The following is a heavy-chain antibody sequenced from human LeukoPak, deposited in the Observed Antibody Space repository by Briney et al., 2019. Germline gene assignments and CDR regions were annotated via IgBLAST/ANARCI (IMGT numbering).Heavy chain of an antibody. J-gene: IGHJ4*02. CDR2: IYSGGST. CDR3: AKDLSSGTGRGFDY. Sequence: GGSLRLSCTVSGFTVSSDSMSWVRQAPGEGLEWVSFIYSGGSTHYSDSVKGRFTISRDNSKNTLYLQMNSLRAEDTALYYCAKDLSSGTGRGFDYWGQGTLVTVSS. V-gene: IGHV3-53*01. D-gene: IGHD3/OR15-3a*01. CDR1: GFTVSSDS.